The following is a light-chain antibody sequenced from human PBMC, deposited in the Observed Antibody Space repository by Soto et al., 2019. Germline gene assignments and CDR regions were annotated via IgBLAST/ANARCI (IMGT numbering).Light chain of an antibody. V-gene: IGLV7-43*01. CDR1: TGAVTSGYY. Sequence: AVVTXEPSLTVSPGGTVTLTCASSTGAVTSGYYPNWFQQKPGQAPRALIYSTSNEHSWTPARFSGSLLGGKAALTLSGVQPEDEAEYYCLLYYGGARVFGGGTQLTVL. J-gene: IGLJ3*02. CDR2: STS. CDR3: LLYYGGARV.